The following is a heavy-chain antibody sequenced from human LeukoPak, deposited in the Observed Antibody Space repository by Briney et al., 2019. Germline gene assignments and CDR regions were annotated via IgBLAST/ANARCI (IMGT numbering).Heavy chain of an antibody. D-gene: IGHD6-6*01. CDR1: GFTFSSYS. J-gene: IGHJ3*02. V-gene: IGHV3-21*01. CDR2: ISSSSSYI. Sequence: PGGSLRLSCAASGFTFSSYSMNWVRQAPGKGLEGVSSISSSSSYIYYADSVKGRFTISRDNAKNSLYLQMNSLRAEDTAVYYCAREFEYSSSSAFDIWGQGTMVTVSS. CDR3: AREFEYSSSSAFDI.